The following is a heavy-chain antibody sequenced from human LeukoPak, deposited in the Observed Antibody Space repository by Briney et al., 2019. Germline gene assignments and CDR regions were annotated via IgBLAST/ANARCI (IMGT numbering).Heavy chain of an antibody. CDR1: GFTFSRSW. V-gene: IGHV3-7*01. J-gene: IGHJ4*02. Sequence: PGGSLRLSCAASGFTFSRSWMSWVRRAPGKGLEWVANIKQDGSEKYHVDSVKGRFTISRDNAKTSLFLQMNSLRAEDTAVYYCARARTLAVVPAAMPYYFDFWGQGTLVSVSS. CDR2: IKQDGSEK. CDR3: ARARTLAVVPAAMPYYFDF. D-gene: IGHD2-2*01.